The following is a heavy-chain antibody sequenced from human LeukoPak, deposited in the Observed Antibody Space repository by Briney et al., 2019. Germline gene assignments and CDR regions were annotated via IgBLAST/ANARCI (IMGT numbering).Heavy chain of an antibody. CDR2: ISWNSGSI. D-gene: IGHD3-3*01. Sequence: SLRLSCAASGFTFDDYAMHWVRQAPGKGLEWVSGISWNSGSIGYADSVKGRFTISRDNAKNSLYLQMNSLRAEDTALYYCAKDTSADCYYYGMDVWGQGTTVTVSS. CDR1: GFTFDDYA. J-gene: IGHJ6*02. CDR3: AKDTSADCYYYGMDV. V-gene: IGHV3-9*01.